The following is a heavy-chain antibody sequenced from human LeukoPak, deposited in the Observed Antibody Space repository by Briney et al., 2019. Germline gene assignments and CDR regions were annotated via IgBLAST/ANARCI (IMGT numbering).Heavy chain of an antibody. D-gene: IGHD5-18*01. V-gene: IGHV1-46*01. Sequence: ASVKVSCKASGYTFTSYYMHWVRQAPGQGLEWMGIINPSGGSTSYAQKFQGRVTMTRDMSTSTVYMELSSLRSEDTAVYYCAREAQLWLRPFYYYYMDVWGKGTTVTISS. J-gene: IGHJ6*03. CDR1: GYTFTSYY. CDR3: AREAQLWLRPFYYYYMDV. CDR2: INPSGGST.